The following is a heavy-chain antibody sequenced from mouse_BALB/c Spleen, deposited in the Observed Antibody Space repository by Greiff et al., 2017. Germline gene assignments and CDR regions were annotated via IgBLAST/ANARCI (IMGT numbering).Heavy chain of an antibody. D-gene: IGHD1-1*01. J-gene: IGHJ1*01. CDR2: INPDSSTI. Sequence: EVNVVESGGGLVQPGGSLKLSCAASGFDFSRYWMSWVRQAPGKGLEWIGEINPDSSTINYTPSLKDKFIISRDNAKNTLYLQMSKVRSEDTALYYCARGLYYYGGYFDVWGAGTTVTVSS. CDR1: GFDFSRYW. CDR3: ARGLYYYGGYFDV. V-gene: IGHV4-1*02.